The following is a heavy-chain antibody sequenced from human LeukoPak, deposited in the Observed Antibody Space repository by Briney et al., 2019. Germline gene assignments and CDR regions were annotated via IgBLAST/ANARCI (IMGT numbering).Heavy chain of an antibody. CDR2: VIPVLGTT. V-gene: IGHV1-69*05. J-gene: IGHJ4*02. CDR3: ARDDESATLGFDS. CDR1: GTTFSRSA. D-gene: IGHD1-26*01. Sequence: SVKVSCKASGTTFSRSAISWVRQAPGQGLEWMGGVIPVLGTTNYAQKFQDRVSITTDESTSTAYMEVSSLRSVDTAVYYCARDDESATLGFDSWGQGTLVTVSS.